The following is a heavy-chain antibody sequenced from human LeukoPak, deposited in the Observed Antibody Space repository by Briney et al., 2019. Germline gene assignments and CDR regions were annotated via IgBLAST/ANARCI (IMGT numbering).Heavy chain of an antibody. CDR1: GGSISSNY. CDR2: MYYSGST. V-gene: IGHV4-39*01. D-gene: IGHD2-2*01. Sequence: PSETLSLTCSVSGGSISSNYWSWIRQPPGKGLEWIGSMYYSGSTYYSPSLKSRVTISVDTSKNQFSLKLTSVTAADTAVYYCARLLISTSCPGDYWGQGTLVTVSS. CDR3: ARLLISTSCPGDY. J-gene: IGHJ4*02.